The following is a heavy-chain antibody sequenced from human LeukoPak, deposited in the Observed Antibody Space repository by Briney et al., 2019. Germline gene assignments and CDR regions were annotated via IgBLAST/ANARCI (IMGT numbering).Heavy chain of an antibody. CDR2: IRSKAYGGTT. CDR1: GFTFGDYA. CDR3: TREQHYYGSRGYSLGY. J-gene: IGHJ4*02. Sequence: QPGRSLRLSCTASGFTFGDYAMSWVRQAPGKGLEWVGFIRSKAYGGTTEYAASVKGRFTISRDDSKSVAYLQMNSLKTEDTAVYYCTREQHYYGSRGYSLGYWGQGTLVTVSS. V-gene: IGHV3-49*04. D-gene: IGHD3-22*01.